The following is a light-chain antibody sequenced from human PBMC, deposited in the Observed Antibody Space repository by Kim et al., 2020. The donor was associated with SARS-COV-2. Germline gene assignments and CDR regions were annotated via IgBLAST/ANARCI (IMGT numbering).Light chain of an antibody. CDR1: RNINTF. V-gene: IGKV1-39*01. CDR2: DAS. Sequence: DIQMTQSPDSLSASVGDRVTMTCRASRNINTFLNWYQQKPGKAPRLLIYDASKLHTGVPSRFSGSGSGTQFTVTISRLQPDDFATYYCQESYLTPYTFGQGTKLEI. J-gene: IGKJ2*01. CDR3: QESYLTPYT.